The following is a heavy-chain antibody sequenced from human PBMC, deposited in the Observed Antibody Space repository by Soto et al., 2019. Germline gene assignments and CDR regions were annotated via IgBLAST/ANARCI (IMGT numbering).Heavy chain of an antibody. J-gene: IGHJ4*02. CDR3: AKQNGYGGNSELEY. Sequence: EVQLLESGGGLVQPGGSLRLSCAASGFTFSSYAMSWVRQAPGKGLEWVSAISGSGGSTYYADSVKGRFTISRDNSKNTLYLQMNSLXAEDTAVYYFAKQNGYGGNSELEYWGQGTLVTVSS. CDR2: ISGSGGST. V-gene: IGHV3-23*01. D-gene: IGHD2-21*02. CDR1: GFTFSSYA.